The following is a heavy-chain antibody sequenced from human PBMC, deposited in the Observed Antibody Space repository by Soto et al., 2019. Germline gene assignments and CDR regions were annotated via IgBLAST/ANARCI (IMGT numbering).Heavy chain of an antibody. D-gene: IGHD2-15*01. CDR1: GGNFNNYT. CDR3: QLRSVRFDDGGFPSFYYGLDV. Sequence: VQLVQSGAEVKKPGSSVKVSCEASGGNFNNYTISWVRQAPGHGLEWMGGFIPLFFTASYSQTFQGRVTITADRSTSSVYMELSSLRYEDTGVYYCQLRSVRFDDGGFPSFYYGLDVWGQGTTVTVS. J-gene: IGHJ6*02. CDR2: FIPLFFTA. V-gene: IGHV1-69*06.